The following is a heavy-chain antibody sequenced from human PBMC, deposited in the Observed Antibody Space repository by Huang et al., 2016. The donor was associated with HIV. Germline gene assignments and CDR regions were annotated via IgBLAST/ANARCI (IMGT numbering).Heavy chain of an antibody. CDR2: ILYDGSNK. CDR1: GFSFSTYG. CDR3: AKDGADEEWDIDY. V-gene: IGHV3-30*18. D-gene: IGHD1-26*01. J-gene: IGHJ4*02. Sequence: VQLVESGGGVVQPGRSLRLACAASGFSFSTYGLHWVRQAPGKGLEGGAVILYDGSNKYYAHSVKGRFTISRDTSENKVYLQMNSLRHEDTAVYYCAKDGADEEWDIDYWGQGTLVTVSS.